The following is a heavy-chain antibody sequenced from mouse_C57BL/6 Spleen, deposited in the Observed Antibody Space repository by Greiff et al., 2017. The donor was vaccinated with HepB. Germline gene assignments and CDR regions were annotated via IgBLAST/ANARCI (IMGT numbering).Heavy chain of an antibody. CDR1: GYTFTDYY. V-gene: IGHV1-84*01. Sequence: VQLQQSGPELVKPGASVKISCKASGYTFTDYYINWVKQRPGQGLEWIGWIYPGSGNTKYNEKFKGKATLTVDTSSSTAYMQLSSLTSEDSAVYFCATRAYYSNYPYYYAMDYWGQGTSVTVSS. D-gene: IGHD2-5*01. CDR2: IYPGSGNT. J-gene: IGHJ4*01. CDR3: ATRAYYSNYPYYYAMDY.